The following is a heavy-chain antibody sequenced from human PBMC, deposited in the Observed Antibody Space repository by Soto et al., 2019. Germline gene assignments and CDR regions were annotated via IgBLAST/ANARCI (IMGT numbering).Heavy chain of an antibody. CDR1: GFTFSSYW. V-gene: IGHV3-74*01. CDR3: ARDHDDFWSGYYTFDY. CDR2: INSDGSST. J-gene: IGHJ4*02. Sequence: EVQLVESGGGLVQPGGSLRLSCAASGFTFSSYWMHWVRQAPGKGLVWVSRINSDGSSTSYADSVTGRFTISRDNAKNTLNLQMNSLRAEDTAVYYCARDHDDFWSGYYTFDYWGQGTLVTVSS. D-gene: IGHD3-3*01.